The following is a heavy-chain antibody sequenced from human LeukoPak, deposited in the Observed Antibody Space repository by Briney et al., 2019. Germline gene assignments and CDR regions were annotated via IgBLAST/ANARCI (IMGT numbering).Heavy chain of an antibody. D-gene: IGHD3-22*01. CDR2: VSAYNGRT. V-gene: IGHV1-18*01. CDR1: GYSFTSYG. CDR3: ARVDLYWDSSGYSQAANDY. Sequence: GASVKVSCKASGYSFTSYGISWVRQAPGQGLEWMGWVSAYNGRTNYAQKIQDRVTMTTDTSTTTAYMELRSLRSDDTAVYYCARVDLYWDSSGYSQAANDYWGQGTLVTVSS. J-gene: IGHJ4*02.